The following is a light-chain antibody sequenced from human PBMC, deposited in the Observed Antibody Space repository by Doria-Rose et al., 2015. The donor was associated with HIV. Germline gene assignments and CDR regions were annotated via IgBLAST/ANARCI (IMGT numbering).Light chain of an antibody. CDR2: DGS. CDR1: QSFSRTY. CDR3: HQYGTSWT. V-gene: IGKV3-20*01. J-gene: IGKJ1*01. Sequence: EIVLTQSPGTLSLSPGERATLSCRASQSFSRTYLAWYQQQPGQAPSLLIYDGSTRATGIPDRFSVSGSGTDFTLTINRLEPEDFALYYCHQYGTSWTFGQGTKVEI.